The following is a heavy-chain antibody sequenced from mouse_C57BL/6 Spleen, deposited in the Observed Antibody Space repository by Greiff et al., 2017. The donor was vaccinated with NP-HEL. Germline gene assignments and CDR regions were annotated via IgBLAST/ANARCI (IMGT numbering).Heavy chain of an antibody. V-gene: IGHV1-15*01. CDR1: GYTFTDYE. CDR2: IDPETGGT. CDR3: TGDYDGYYAMDY. Sequence: VKLVESGAELVRPGASVTLSCKASGYTFTDYEMHWGKQTPVHGLEWIGAIDPETGGTAYNQKFKGKAILTADKSSSTAYMELRSLTSEDSAVYYCTGDYDGYYAMDYWGQGTSVTVSS. D-gene: IGHD2-4*01. J-gene: IGHJ4*01.